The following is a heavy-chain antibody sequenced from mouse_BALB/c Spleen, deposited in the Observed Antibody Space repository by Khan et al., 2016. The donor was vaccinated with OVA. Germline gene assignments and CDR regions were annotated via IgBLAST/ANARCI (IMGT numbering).Heavy chain of an antibody. V-gene: IGHV3-2*02. CDR3: ARGENGYYLAWFAY. J-gene: IGHJ3*01. D-gene: IGHD2-3*01. Sequence: VQLKESGPGLVKPSQSLSLTCTVTGYSITSDYAWNWIRQFPGNKLEWMGYISYSGSTSYNPSLKSRISITRDTSKNQFFLQLNSVTTEDTATYYCARGENGYYLAWFAYWGQGTLVTVSA. CDR1: GYSITSDYA. CDR2: ISYSGST.